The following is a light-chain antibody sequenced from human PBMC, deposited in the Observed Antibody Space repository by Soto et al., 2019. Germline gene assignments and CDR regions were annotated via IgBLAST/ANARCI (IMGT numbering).Light chain of an antibody. CDR3: SSFSSGANLYV. CDR1: SSDVGGYKY. CDR2: EVN. J-gene: IGLJ1*01. Sequence: QSALTQPASVSGSPGQSITISCTGSSSDVGGYKYVSWYQQHPGKAPKLMIFEVNNRPSGVSKRFSGSKSDNTASLIISGLQAEDEADYDCSSFSSGANLYVFGTGTKLTVL. V-gene: IGLV2-14*01.